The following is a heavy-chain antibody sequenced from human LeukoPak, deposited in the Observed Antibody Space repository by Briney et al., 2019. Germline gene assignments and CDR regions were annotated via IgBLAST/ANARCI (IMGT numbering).Heavy chain of an antibody. V-gene: IGHV4-30-4*08. CDR1: GGSISSGDYY. CDR3: ARAPIGSSGYYYYYYYYMDV. J-gene: IGHJ6*03. D-gene: IGHD3-22*01. Sequence: PSETLSLTCTVSGGSISSGDYYWSWIRQPPGKGLEWIGYIYYSGSTYYNPSLKSRVTISVDTSKNQFSLKLSSVTAADTAVYYCARAPIGSSGYYYYYYYYMDVWGKGTTVTVSS. CDR2: IYYSGST.